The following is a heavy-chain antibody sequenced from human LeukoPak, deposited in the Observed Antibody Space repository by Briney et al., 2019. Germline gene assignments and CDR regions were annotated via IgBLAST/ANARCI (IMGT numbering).Heavy chain of an antibody. CDR2: INPSGGGT. J-gene: IGHJ4*02. V-gene: IGHV1-46*01. CDR1: GYSFSSYY. CDR3: ARGEYCTAGTCPPGLS. D-gene: IGHD2-15*01. Sequence: GASVMVSCKASGYSFSSYYMHWVRQAPGQGLEWMGIINPSGGGTSYAEKFQGRVTMTRDTSTSTVYMELSRLRSEDTALYYCARGEYCTAGTCPPGLSWGQGTLVTVSS.